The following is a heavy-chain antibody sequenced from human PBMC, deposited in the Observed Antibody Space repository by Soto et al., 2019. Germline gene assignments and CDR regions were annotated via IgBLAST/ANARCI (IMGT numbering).Heavy chain of an antibody. CDR3: ERLGAYYQSLAP. J-gene: IGHJ5*02. CDR2: IYYGGTT. CDR1: GGSISSGGYY. V-gene: IGHV4-61*08. D-gene: IGHD3-22*01. Sequence: PSETLSLTCTVSGGSISSGGYYWSWIRQHPGKGLEWIGYIYYGGTTSYNPSLQSRVTILLETSKSQFSLRLTSVTAADTAVYYCERLGAYYQSLAPWGPGTLVTVSS.